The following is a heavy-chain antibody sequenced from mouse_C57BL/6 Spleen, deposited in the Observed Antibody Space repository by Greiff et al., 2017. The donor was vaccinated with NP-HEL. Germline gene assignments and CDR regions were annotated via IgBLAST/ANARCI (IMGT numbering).Heavy chain of an antibody. CDR3: ARLGFITTVVATWRDY. J-gene: IGHJ4*01. V-gene: IGHV1-52*01. D-gene: IGHD1-1*01. Sequence: QVQLKQPGAELVRPGSSVKLSCKASGYTFTSYWMHWVKQRPIQGLEWIGNIDPSDSETHYNQKFKDKATLTVDKSSSTAYMQLSSLTSEDSAVYYCARLGFITTVVATWRDYWGQGTSVTVSS. CDR1: GYTFTSYW. CDR2: IDPSDSET.